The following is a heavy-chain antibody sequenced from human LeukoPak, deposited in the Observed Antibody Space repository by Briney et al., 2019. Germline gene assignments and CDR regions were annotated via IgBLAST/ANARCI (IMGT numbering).Heavy chain of an antibody. D-gene: IGHD4-17*01. V-gene: IGHV1-2*06. CDR1: GGTFSDYH. CDR3: ARNPYDDYLPDY. J-gene: IGHJ4*02. CDR2: INPNRGVT. Sequence: ASVKVSCKASGGTFSDYHMHWVRQAPGQGLEWMGRINPNRGVTNYAQKFQDRVTMTRDTSISTAYMELSGLRSDDTAVYYCARNPYDDYLPDYWGQGTLVTVSS.